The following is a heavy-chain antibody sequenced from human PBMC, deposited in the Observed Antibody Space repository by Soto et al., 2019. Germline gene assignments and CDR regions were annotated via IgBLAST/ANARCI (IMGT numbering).Heavy chain of an antibody. CDR1: GYPFTHYG. CDR2: ISPFNGNT. J-gene: IGHJ6*02. Sequence: QVQLVQSGAEVKKPGASVKVSCRSSGYPFTHYGITWVRQAPGQGLEWMGWISPFNGNTNYGQTLQGRVTLTTDTSTSTVYMELRSLRSDATAVYYCARDQSFDRSYYYGIDFWGQGTTVTVSS. D-gene: IGHD3-22*01. CDR3: ARDQSFDRSYYYGIDF. V-gene: IGHV1-18*01.